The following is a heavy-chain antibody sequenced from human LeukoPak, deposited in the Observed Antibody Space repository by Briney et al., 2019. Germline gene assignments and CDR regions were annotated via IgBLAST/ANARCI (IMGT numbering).Heavy chain of an antibody. J-gene: IGHJ4*02. CDR2: ISGSGDST. D-gene: IGHD6-6*01. CDR1: GFTFSSYA. V-gene: IGHV3-23*01. Sequence: GGSLRLSCAASGFTFSSYAMSWVRQAPGKGLESVSGISGSGDSTYYADSVKGRFTISRDNSKNTLYLQMNSLRTEDTAVYYCAKDRNSVGSSYNYWGQGTLVTVSS. CDR3: AKDRNSVGSSYNY.